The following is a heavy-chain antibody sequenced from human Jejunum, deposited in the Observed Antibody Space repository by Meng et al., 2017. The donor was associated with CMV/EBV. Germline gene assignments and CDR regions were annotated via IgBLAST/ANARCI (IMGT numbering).Heavy chain of an antibody. Sequence: WERQAPRQGLEWIGWSNPNAGGTNSGQKFLRKAIMTRDTTISTAYMKLRSLRYDDTAVYYCARSGKTGSLLPVGFYSYGMDVWGQGTTVTVS. D-gene: IGHD1-1*01. V-gene: IGHV1-2*02. J-gene: IGHJ6*02. CDR2: SNPNAGGT. CDR3: ARSGKTGSLLPVGFYSYGMDV.